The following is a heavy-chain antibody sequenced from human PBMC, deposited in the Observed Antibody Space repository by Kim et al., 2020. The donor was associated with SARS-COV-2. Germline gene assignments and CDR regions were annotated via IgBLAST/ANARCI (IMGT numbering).Heavy chain of an antibody. D-gene: IGHD2-15*01. CDR1: GFTFSSYA. V-gene: IGHV3-30-3*01. CDR2: ISYDGSNK. Sequence: GGSLRLSCAASGFTFSSYAMHWVRQAPGKGLEWVAVISYDGSNKYYADSVKGRFTISRDNSKNTLYLQMNSLRAEDTAVCYCARDQQSIVVVVAATTRPGGMDVWGQGTTVTVSS. J-gene: IGHJ6*02. CDR3: ARDQQSIVVVVAATTRPGGMDV.